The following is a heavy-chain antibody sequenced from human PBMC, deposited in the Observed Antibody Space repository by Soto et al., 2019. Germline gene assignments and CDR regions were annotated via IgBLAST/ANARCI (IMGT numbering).Heavy chain of an antibody. J-gene: IGHJ6*02. Sequence: ASVKVSCKASGYTFTGYYMHWVRQAPGQGFEWMGWINPNSGGTNYAQKFQGRVTMTRDTSISTAYMELSRLRSDDTAVYYCARERIAAAGAYYYGMDVWGQGTTVTVSS. CDR3: ARERIAAAGAYYYGMDV. CDR1: GYTFTGYY. D-gene: IGHD6-13*01. V-gene: IGHV1-2*02. CDR2: INPNSGGT.